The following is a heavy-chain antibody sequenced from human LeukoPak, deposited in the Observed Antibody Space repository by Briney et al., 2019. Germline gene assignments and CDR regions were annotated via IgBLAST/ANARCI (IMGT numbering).Heavy chain of an antibody. J-gene: IGHJ4*02. D-gene: IGHD3-22*01. V-gene: IGHV3-33*06. CDR2: IWYDGSKK. Sequence: GGSLRLSCAASGFTFSDYGMYWVRQAPGKGQEGVAVIWYDGSKKYHADSGKGRFTISRDNSKNTLYLQMNSLRAEDSAVYYCAKDSSYYYLDYWGQGTLVTVSS. CDR3: AKDSSYYYLDY. CDR1: GFTFSDYG.